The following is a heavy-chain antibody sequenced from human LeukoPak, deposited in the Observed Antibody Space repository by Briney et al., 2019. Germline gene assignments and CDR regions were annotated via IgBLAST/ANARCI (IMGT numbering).Heavy chain of an antibody. CDR3: ARARARIAAAGTNWFDP. J-gene: IGHJ5*02. Sequence: ASVKVSCKASGYTFTSYDINWVRQATGQGLEWMGWMNPNSGNTGYAQKLQGRVTMTRNTSISTAYMELSSLRSEDTAVYYCARARARIAAAGTNWFDPWGQGTLVTVSS. CDR1: GYTFTSYD. D-gene: IGHD6-13*01. CDR2: MNPNSGNT. V-gene: IGHV1-8*01.